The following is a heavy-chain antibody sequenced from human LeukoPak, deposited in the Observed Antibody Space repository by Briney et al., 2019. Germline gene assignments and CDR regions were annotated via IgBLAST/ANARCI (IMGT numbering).Heavy chain of an antibody. D-gene: IGHD6-19*01. Sequence: SETLSLTCTVSGGSISSSSYYWGWIRQPPGKGLEWIGSIYYSGSTYYNPSLKSRVTISVDTSKNQFSLKLSSVTAADTAVYYCARDGIAVAGTLQWGQGTLVTVSS. V-gene: IGHV4-39*07. CDR1: GGSISSSSYY. J-gene: IGHJ4*02. CDR3: ARDGIAVAGTLQ. CDR2: IYYSGST.